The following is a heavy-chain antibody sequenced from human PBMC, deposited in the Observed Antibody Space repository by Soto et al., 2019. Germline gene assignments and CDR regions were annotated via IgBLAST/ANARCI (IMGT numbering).Heavy chain of an antibody. D-gene: IGHD6-13*01. CDR1: GDQNVSCG. J-gene: IGHJ6*02. CDR3: ARESGTSSYYYYGMDV. V-gene: IGHV1-18*04. Sequence: SVWDSGNAFGDQNVSCGSRRMRQNPGQGLEWMGWISAYNGNTNYAQKLQGRVTMTTDTSTSTAYMELRSLRSDDTAVYYCARESGTSSYYYYGMDVWGQGTTVTVSS. CDR2: ISAYNGNT.